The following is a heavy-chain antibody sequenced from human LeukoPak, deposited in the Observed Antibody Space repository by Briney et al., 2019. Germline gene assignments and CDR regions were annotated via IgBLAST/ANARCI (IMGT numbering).Heavy chain of an antibody. CDR2: IYYSGST. Sequence: SETLSLTCTVSGASVSGDPYYWGWIRQPPGKGLEWIGYIYYSGSTNYNPSLKSRVTISVDTSKNQFSLKLSSVTAADTAVYYCARNDMEYSSSWWPFDYWGQGTLVTISS. CDR3: ARNDMEYSSSWWPFDY. V-gene: IGHV4-61*01. CDR1: GASVSGDPYY. J-gene: IGHJ4*02. D-gene: IGHD6-13*01.